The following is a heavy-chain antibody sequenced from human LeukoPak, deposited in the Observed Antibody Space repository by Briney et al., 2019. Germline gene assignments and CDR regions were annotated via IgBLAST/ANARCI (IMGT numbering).Heavy chain of an antibody. CDR1: GFTFSSYV. J-gene: IGHJ4*02. V-gene: IGHV3-23*01. CDR3: ARDKGGELLNY. CDR2: ISNSGGST. Sequence: GGSLRLSCAASGFTFSSYVMSWVRQAPGKGLEWVSSISNSGGSTYYADSVKGRFTISRDNSKNTLYLQMNSLRAEDTAVYYCARDKGGELLNYWGQGTLVTVSS. D-gene: IGHD1-26*01.